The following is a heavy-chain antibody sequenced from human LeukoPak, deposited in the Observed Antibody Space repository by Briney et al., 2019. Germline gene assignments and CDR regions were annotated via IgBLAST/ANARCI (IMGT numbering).Heavy chain of an antibody. CDR2: ISSSGSYI. Sequence: GGSLRLSCAASGFTFSDYYMSWIRQAPGKGLEWVSSISSSGSYIYSADSVKGRFTISRDNAKNSLYLQMNSLRAEDTAVYYCARDGIIAQKGRSPNNYYYMDVWGKGTTVTVSS. CDR1: GFTFSDYY. J-gene: IGHJ6*03. CDR3: ARDGIIAQKGRSPNNYYYMDV. V-gene: IGHV3-11*04. D-gene: IGHD1-26*01.